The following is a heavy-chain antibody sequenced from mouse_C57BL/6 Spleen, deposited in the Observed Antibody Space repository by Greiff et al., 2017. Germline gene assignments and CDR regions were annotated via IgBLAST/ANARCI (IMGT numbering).Heavy chain of an antibody. Sequence: EVQRVESGPELVKPGASVKIPCKASGYTFTDYNMDWVKQSHGKSLEWIGDINPNNGGTIYNQKFKGKATLTVDKSSSTAYMELRSLTSEDTAVYYCALYAMDYWGQGTSVTVSS. CDR3: ALYAMDY. CDR2: INPNNGGT. J-gene: IGHJ4*01. V-gene: IGHV1-18*01. CDR1: GYTFTDYN.